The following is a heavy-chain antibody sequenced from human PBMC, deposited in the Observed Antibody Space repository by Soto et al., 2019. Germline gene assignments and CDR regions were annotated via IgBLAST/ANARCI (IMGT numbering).Heavy chain of an antibody. CDR3: ARDWTGYFDY. D-gene: IGHD2-8*02. CDR2: ISYDGSNK. CDR1: GFTFSTYA. Sequence: GGSLRLSCAASGFTFSTYAMHWVRQAPGKGLEWVAFISYDGSNKYYADSVKGRFTVSRDNSKNTLYLQMNSLRAEDTAVYYCARDWTGYFDYWGQGTLVTVSS. J-gene: IGHJ4*02. V-gene: IGHV3-30-3*01.